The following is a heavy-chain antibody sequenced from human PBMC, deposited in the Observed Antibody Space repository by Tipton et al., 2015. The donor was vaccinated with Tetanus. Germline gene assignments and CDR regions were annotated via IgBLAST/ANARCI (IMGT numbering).Heavy chain of an antibody. CDR3: ARNGSVTPRTLYSRYNGMDV. Sequence: TLSLTCTVSGGSITSSYWSWIRQPPGKRLEWIGYIYYSGSINYNPSLKSRVTIAVDTSKNQLSLTLTSVTAADTAVYYCARNGSVTPRTLYSRYNGMDVWGQGTTVTVSS. V-gene: IGHV4-59*01. CDR1: GGSITSSY. J-gene: IGHJ6*02. D-gene: IGHD2-15*01. CDR2: IYYSGSI.